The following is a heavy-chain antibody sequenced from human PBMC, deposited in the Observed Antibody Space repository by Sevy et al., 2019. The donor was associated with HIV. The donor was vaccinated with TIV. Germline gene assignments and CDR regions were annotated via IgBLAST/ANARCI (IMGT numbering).Heavy chain of an antibody. CDR2: ISSSSTYI. CDR1: GLTFSVYS. D-gene: IGHD3-10*01. CDR3: ARDRDGSGSSGGYGMDV. J-gene: IGHJ6*02. Sequence: GRSLRLSCVASGLTFSVYSMNWVRQAPGKGLEWVSSISSSSTYIYYADSVKGRFTISRDNAKKSLYLQMNSLRAEDTAVYYCARDRDGSGSSGGYGMDVWGQGTTVTVSS. V-gene: IGHV3-21*01.